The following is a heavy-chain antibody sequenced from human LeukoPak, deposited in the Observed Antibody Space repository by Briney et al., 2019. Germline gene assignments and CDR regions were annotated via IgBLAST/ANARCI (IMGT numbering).Heavy chain of an antibody. CDR3: TKASSSSSFDAFDI. CDR1: GFTFSNYS. J-gene: IGHJ3*02. Sequence: GRSLRLSCAASGFTFSNYSMHWVRQAPGKGLEWVAVISYDGSNKYYADSVKGRFTISRDNSKNTLFLQMNSLTAEDTAVYYCTKASSSSSFDAFDIWGQGSMVTVSS. D-gene: IGHD6-6*01. V-gene: IGHV3-30-3*01. CDR2: ISYDGSNK.